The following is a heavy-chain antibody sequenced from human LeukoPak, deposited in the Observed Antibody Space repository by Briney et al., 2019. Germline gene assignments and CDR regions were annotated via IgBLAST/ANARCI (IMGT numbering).Heavy chain of an antibody. D-gene: IGHD1-26*01. CDR2: ISDSGGNT. J-gene: IGHJ4*02. V-gene: IGHV3-23*01. Sequence: GGSLRLSCAASGFTFSSYAMSRVRQVPGKGLEWVSAISDSGGNTYYADFVRGRFTISRDNSKNTLYLQMNSLRAEDTAMYFCAKDAGRSDVDYFDYWGQGTLVTVSS. CDR1: GFTFSSYA. CDR3: AKDAGRSDVDYFDY.